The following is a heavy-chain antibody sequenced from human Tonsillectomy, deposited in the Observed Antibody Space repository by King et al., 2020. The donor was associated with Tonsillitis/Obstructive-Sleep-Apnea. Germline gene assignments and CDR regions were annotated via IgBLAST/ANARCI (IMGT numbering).Heavy chain of an antibody. CDR2: ISSSSSYT. J-gene: IGHJ4*02. CDR3: AGGGDFGSGYYLEKKNFDY. Sequence: VQLVESGGGLVKPGGSLRLSCAASGFTFSDYYMSWIRQAPGKGLEWVSYISSSSSYTNYADSVKGRFTISRDNAKNSLYLQMNSLRAEDTAVYYCAGGGDFGSGYYLEKKNFDYWGQGTLVTVSS. D-gene: IGHD3-3*01. V-gene: IGHV3-11*05. CDR1: GFTFSDYY.